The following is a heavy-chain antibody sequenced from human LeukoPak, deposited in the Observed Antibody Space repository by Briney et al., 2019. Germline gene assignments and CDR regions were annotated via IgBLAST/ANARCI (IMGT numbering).Heavy chain of an antibody. J-gene: IGHJ5*02. V-gene: IGHV3-48*01. CDR1: GFTFSSSS. Sequence: GGSLRLSCAASGFTFSSSSMNWVRQAPGKGLEWVSYISSSSSTISYADYVKGRFTISRDNAKNSWYLQMNSLRAEDSAVYYCARIAFSTGSTSPWGQGTLVTVS. CDR2: ISSSSSTI. CDR3: ARIAFSTGSTSP. D-gene: IGHD6-19*01.